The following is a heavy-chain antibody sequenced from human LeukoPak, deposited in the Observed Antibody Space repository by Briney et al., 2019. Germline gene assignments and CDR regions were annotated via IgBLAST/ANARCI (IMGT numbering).Heavy chain of an antibody. Sequence: SETLSLTCTVSGGSINNYYWSWIRQPAGKGLEWIGRIYTTGSTNYNPSLKSRITMSVDTSKNQFSLKLSSVTAADTAVYYCARSGSYSGPYVYWGQGTVVTVSS. CDR2: IYTTGST. CDR3: ARSGSYSGPYVY. V-gene: IGHV4-4*07. J-gene: IGHJ4*02. CDR1: GGSINNYY. D-gene: IGHD1-26*01.